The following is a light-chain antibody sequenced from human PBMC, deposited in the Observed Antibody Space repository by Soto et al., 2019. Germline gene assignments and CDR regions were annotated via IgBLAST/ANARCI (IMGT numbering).Light chain of an antibody. V-gene: IGLV2-23*03. Sequence: QSALTQPASVSGSPGQSITISCTGTSSDVGSYNLVSWYQQHPGKAPKLMIYEGSKRPSGVSNRFSGSKSGNTASLTISGLQAEDEAAYYCCSYASSSTFWVFGGGTKLTVL. CDR3: CSYASSSTFWV. CDR1: SSDVGSYNL. J-gene: IGLJ3*02. CDR2: EGS.